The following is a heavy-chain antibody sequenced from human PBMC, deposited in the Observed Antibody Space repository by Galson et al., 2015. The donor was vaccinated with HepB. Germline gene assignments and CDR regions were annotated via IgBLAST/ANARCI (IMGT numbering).Heavy chain of an antibody. CDR3: ARDRRRMYYDFWSRTPDYYGMDV. J-gene: IGHJ6*02. D-gene: IGHD3-3*01. CDR1: GFTFRSYW. V-gene: IGHV3-7*03. Sequence: SLRLSCAASGFTFRSYWMSWVRQAPGKGLEWVANIKQDGSEKYYVDSVKGRFTISRDNAKNSLYLQMNSLGAEETAVSYFARDRRRMYYDFWSRTPDYYGMDVWGQGTTVTVSS. CDR2: IKQDGSEK.